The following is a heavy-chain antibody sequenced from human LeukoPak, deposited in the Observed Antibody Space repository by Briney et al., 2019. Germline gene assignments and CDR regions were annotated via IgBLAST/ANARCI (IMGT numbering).Heavy chain of an antibody. Sequence: GGSLRLSCAASGFTFSSYDMHWVRQATGKGLEWVSAIGTAGDTYYPGSVKGRFTISRENAKNSLYLQMNSLRAGDTAVYYCARGGSGYYYPNDYWGQGTLVTVSS. CDR1: GFTFSSYD. D-gene: IGHD3-22*01. CDR3: ARGGSGYYYPNDY. CDR2: IGTAGDT. J-gene: IGHJ4*02. V-gene: IGHV3-13*01.